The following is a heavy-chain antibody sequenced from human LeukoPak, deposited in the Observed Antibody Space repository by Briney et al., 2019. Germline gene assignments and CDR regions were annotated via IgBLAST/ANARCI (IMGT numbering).Heavy chain of an antibody. Sequence: GASVKVSCKASGYTFTSYGISWVRQAPGQGLEWMGRIIPILGIANYAQKFQGRVTITADKSTSTAYMELSSLRSEDTAVYYCARDAELLGFDYWGQGTLVTVSS. CDR1: GYTFTSYG. D-gene: IGHD1-26*01. CDR3: ARDAELLGFDY. V-gene: IGHV1-69*04. J-gene: IGHJ4*02. CDR2: IIPILGIA.